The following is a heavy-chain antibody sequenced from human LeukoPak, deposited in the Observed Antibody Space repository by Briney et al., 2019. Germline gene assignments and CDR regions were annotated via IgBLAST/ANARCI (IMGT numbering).Heavy chain of an antibody. J-gene: IGHJ1*01. CDR3: AKDKYDILTGYRRAEYFQH. Sequence: GGSLRLSCAASGFTFSSYATSWVRQAPGKGLEWVSAISGSGGSTYYADSVKGRFTISRDNSKNTLYLQMNSLRAEDTAVYYCAKDKYDILTGYRRAEYFQHWGQGTLVTVSS. V-gene: IGHV3-23*01. D-gene: IGHD3-9*01. CDR2: ISGSGGST. CDR1: GFTFSSYA.